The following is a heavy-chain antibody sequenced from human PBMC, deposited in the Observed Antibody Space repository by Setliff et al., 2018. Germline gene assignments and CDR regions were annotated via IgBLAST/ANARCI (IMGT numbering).Heavy chain of an antibody. V-gene: IGHV3-74*01. D-gene: IGHD1-7*01. CDR2: SNFDGTST. J-gene: IGHJ4*02. CDR3: VRYNWNFPDC. CDR1: GFSFSDGE. Sequence: PGGSLRLSCAASGFSFSDGEMRWIRQVPGKGLECVSVSNFDGTSTNYADSVKGRLTISRDNARNTLYLQMNSLRVEDTAVYYCVRYNWNFPDCWGQGTLVTV.